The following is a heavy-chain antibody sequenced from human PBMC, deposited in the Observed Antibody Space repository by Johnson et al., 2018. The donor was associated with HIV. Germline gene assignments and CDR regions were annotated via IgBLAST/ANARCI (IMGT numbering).Heavy chain of an antibody. Sequence: QMLLVESGGGLVKPGGSLRLSCAASGFTFSAYYMSWIRQAPGKGLVCLAYISSSGSSVYYTDSVKGRFTISRDNTKNSLHLQMNSLRAEDTAVYYCARGGLGDYVVAFDIWGQGTMVTVSS. CDR2: ISSSGSSV. J-gene: IGHJ3*02. V-gene: IGHV3-11*04. CDR3: ARGGLGDYVVAFDI. D-gene: IGHD4-17*01. CDR1: GFTFSAYY.